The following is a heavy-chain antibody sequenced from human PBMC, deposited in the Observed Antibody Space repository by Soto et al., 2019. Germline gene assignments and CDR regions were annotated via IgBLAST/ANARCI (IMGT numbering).Heavy chain of an antibody. Sequence: GASVKVSCKASGYTFTSYAMHWVRQAPGQRLEWMGWINAGNGNTKYSQKFQGRVTITRDTSASTAYMELSSLRSEDTAVYYCARSGQLLYYDFWSAPNDDYYGMDVWGQGTTVTVSS. V-gene: IGHV1-3*01. D-gene: IGHD3-3*01. CDR1: GYTFTSYA. CDR2: INAGNGNT. CDR3: ARSGQLLYYDFWSAPNDDYYGMDV. J-gene: IGHJ6*02.